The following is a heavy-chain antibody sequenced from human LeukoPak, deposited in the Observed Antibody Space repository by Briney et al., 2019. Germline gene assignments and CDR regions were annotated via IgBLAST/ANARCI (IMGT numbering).Heavy chain of an antibody. Sequence: LGESLKISCKGSGYSFTSYWIGWVRQMPGKGLEWMGIIYAAYSNIRYSPSFQGQVTISADKSISTAYLEWSSLKASDTAMYYCARGDEVRGPDAFDIWGQGTMVTVSS. CDR2: IYAAYSNI. D-gene: IGHD3-10*01. V-gene: IGHV5-51*01. J-gene: IGHJ3*02. CDR3: ARGDEVRGPDAFDI. CDR1: GYSFTSYW.